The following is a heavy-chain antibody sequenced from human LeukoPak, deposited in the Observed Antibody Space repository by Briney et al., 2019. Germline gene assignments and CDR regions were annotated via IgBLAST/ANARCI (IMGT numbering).Heavy chain of an antibody. J-gene: IGHJ3*02. D-gene: IGHD3-3*01. CDR1: GFTFSSYG. CDR3: AKDREGYYDFWSGYLGAFDI. V-gene: IGHV3-30*02. CDR2: IRYDGSNK. Sequence: GGSLRLSCAASGFTFSSYGMHWVRQAPGKGLEWVAFIRYDGSNKYYAGSVKGRFTISRDNSKNTLYLQMNSLRAEDTAVYYCAKDREGYYDFWSGYLGAFDIWGQGTMVTVSS.